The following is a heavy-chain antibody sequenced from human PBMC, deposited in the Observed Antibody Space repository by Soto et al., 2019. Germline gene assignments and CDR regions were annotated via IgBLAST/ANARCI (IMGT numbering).Heavy chain of an antibody. CDR3: ATENHWRSMITFGGVIAVDGFDI. V-gene: IGHV6-1*01. CDR1: GDSVSSNSAA. J-gene: IGHJ3*02. D-gene: IGHD3-16*02. CDR2: TYYRSRWYN. Sequence: PSQTLSLTCGISGDSVSSNSAAWNWIRQSPSRGLEWLGRTYYRSRWYNDYAVSVKSRITINPDTSKNQFSLQLDSVTPEDTAVYYCATENHWRSMITFGGVIAVDGFDIWGQGTMVTVSS.